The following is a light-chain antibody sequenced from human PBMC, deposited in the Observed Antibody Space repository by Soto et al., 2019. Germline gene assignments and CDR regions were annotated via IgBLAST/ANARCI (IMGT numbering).Light chain of an antibody. J-gene: IGKJ1*01. CDR3: QLFGSSRT. CDR1: QSVGGSY. V-gene: IGKV3-20*01. Sequence: EIVLTQSPGTLSLSPGERATLSCRASQSVGGSYVGWYQQKPGQGPRLLIFGASSRATGIPDRFSGSGSGTDFTITISRLEPEDFAVYYCQLFGSSRTFGQGTKVEIK. CDR2: GAS.